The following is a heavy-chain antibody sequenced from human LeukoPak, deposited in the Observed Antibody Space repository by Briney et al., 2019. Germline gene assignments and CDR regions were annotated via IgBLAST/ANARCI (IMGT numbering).Heavy chain of an antibody. CDR2: IYSGGST. J-gene: IGHJ4*02. D-gene: IGHD6-19*01. V-gene: IGHV3-53*05. CDR1: GFTVSSNY. CDR3: AKIPSAVAGRGFDY. Sequence: PGGSLRLSCAASGFTVSSNYMSWVRQAPGKGREWVSVIYSGGSTFYADSVKGGFTISRDNSTNTLSLQMNSLRTAETAVFYCAKIPSAVAGRGFDYWGQGTLVIVSS.